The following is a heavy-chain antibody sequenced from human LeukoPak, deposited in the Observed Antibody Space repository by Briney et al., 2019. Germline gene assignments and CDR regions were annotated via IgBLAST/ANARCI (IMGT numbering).Heavy chain of an antibody. V-gene: IGHV4-30-4*01. D-gene: IGHD3-16*02. CDR1: GGSISSGDYY. CDR3: ASATRYYDYIWGGYPGGWFDP. CDR2: IYYTGST. J-gene: IGHJ5*02. Sequence: PSETLSLTCTVSGGSISSGDYYWSWNRQPPGTGLEWIGYIYYTGSTYYNPSLKSRVTISLNTSKNLFSLKLSSLTAADTAVYYCASATRYYDYIWGGYPGGWFDPWGQGTLVTVSS.